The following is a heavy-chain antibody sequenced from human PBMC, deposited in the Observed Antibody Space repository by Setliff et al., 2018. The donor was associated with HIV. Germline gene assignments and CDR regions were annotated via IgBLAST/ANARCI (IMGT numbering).Heavy chain of an antibody. J-gene: IGHJ4*02. CDR3: ARDPPGYGDSNDY. Sequence: SETLSLTCTVSGGSVGSGSYYWSWIRQSPGKGLEWIGYIYYSGSTTYNPTLKSRVTMSIDTSKNQFSLKVRSVSAADTAVYYCARDPPGYGDSNDYWGQ. CDR2: IYYSGST. CDR1: GGSVGSGSYY. V-gene: IGHV4-61*01. D-gene: IGHD4-17*01.